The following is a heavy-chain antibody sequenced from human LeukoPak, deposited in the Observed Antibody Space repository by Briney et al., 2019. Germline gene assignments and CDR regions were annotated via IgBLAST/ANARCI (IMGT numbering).Heavy chain of an antibody. D-gene: IGHD2-2*01. V-gene: IGHV3-30*02. CDR3: AKLVVPAAKLSFDY. Sequence: PGGSLRLSCAASGFTFSSYGMHWVRQAPGKGLEWVAFIRYDGSNKYYADSVKGRFTISRDNSKNTLYLQMNSLRAEDTAVYYCAKLVVPAAKLSFDYWGQGTLVTVSS. J-gene: IGHJ4*02. CDR1: GFTFSSYG. CDR2: IRYDGSNK.